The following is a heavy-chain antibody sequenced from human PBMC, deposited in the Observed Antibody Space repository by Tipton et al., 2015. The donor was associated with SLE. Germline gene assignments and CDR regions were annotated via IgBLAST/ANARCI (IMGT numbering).Heavy chain of an antibody. CDR3: ARHVWVAYYYAMDV. J-gene: IGHJ6*02. D-gene: IGHD2-8*01. CDR1: GGSISGYH. CDR2: ISYTETT. Sequence: TLSLTCTVSGGSISGYHWSWLRQPPGKGLEWIGYISYTETTKYNPSLESRVIISVDTSKNQFSLRLSSVTAADTAMYYCARHVWVAYYYAMDVWGQGTTVVISS. V-gene: IGHV4-59*08.